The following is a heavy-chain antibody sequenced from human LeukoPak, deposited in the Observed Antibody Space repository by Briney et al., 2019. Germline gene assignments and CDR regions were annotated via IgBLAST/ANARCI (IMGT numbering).Heavy chain of an antibody. CDR1: GGSISSSSYY. CDR3: ARRYCSGGSCYWDDAFDI. V-gene: IGHV4-39*01. D-gene: IGHD2-15*01. Sequence: SETLSLTGTVSGGSISSSSYYWGWIRQPPGKGLEWIGSIYYSGSTYYNPSLKSRVTISVDTSKNQFSLKLSSVTAADTAVYYCARRYCSGGSCYWDDAFDIWGQGTMVTVSS. CDR2: IYYSGST. J-gene: IGHJ3*02.